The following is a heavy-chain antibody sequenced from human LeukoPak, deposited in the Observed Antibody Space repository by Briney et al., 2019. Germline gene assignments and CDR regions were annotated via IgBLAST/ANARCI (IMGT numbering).Heavy chain of an antibody. Sequence: SVKVSCKASGYTFTSYAMHWVRQAPGQRLEWMGWINAGNGNTKYSQKFQGRVTITRDTSASTAYMELSSLRSEDTAVYYCARGYDSSGYYYYWGQGTLVTVSS. D-gene: IGHD3-22*01. V-gene: IGHV1-3*01. CDR2: INAGNGNT. CDR3: ARGYDSSGYYYY. J-gene: IGHJ4*02. CDR1: GYTFTSYA.